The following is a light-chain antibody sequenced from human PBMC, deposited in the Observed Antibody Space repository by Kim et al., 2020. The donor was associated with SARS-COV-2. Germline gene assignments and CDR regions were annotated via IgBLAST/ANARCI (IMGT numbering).Light chain of an antibody. CDR3: QQYGSSPRS. CDR1: RGVGRGK. Sequence: LARGGGACWCRRAGRGVGRGKLGGYRRIPGQPAGVLIYGASSRATGSPDRLNGSGSGTDFTLTIRRVEREDFAVYYCQQYGSSPRSFGQGTKLEI. J-gene: IGKJ2*03. CDR2: GAS. V-gene: IGKV3-20*01.